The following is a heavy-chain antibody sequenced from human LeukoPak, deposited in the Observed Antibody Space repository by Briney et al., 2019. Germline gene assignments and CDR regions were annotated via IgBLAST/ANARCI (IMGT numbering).Heavy chain of an antibody. CDR3: TGNYYGSGSYADFDY. Sequence: GGSLRLSCAVSGFTVSSNYMSWVRQAPGKGLEWVSVIYSGGSTYYADSVKGRFTISRDNSKNTLYLQMNSLRAEDTAVYYCTGNYYGSGSYADFDYWGQGTLVTVSS. CDR1: GFTVSSNY. D-gene: IGHD3-10*01. V-gene: IGHV3-53*01. J-gene: IGHJ4*02. CDR2: IYSGGST.